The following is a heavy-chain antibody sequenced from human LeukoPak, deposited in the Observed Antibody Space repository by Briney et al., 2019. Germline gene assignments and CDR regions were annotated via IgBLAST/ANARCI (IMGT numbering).Heavy chain of an antibody. Sequence: GGSLRLSCAASGFTFSTYWMHWVRQAPGKGLVWVSRIKSDGSSTSYADSVKGRFTISRDNAKNTLYLQMNSLRAEDTAVYYCARAYPIGYWGQGTLVTVSS. V-gene: IGHV3-74*01. CDR1: GFTFSTYW. CDR2: IKSDGSST. J-gene: IGHJ4*02. CDR3: ARAYPIGY.